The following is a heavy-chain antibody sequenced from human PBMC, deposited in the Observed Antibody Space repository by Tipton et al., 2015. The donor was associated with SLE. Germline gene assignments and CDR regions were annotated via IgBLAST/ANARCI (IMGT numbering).Heavy chain of an antibody. V-gene: IGHV3-11*04. Sequence: SLRLSCAASGFTFSDYYMSWIRQAPGKGLEWVSAISGGGGSTYYADSVKGRFTISRDNAKNSLYLQMNSLRAEDTAVYYCARDLRTGTPDYWGQGTLVTVSS. CDR1: GFTFSDYY. CDR2: ISGGGGST. J-gene: IGHJ4*02. D-gene: IGHD1-7*01. CDR3: ARDLRTGTPDY.